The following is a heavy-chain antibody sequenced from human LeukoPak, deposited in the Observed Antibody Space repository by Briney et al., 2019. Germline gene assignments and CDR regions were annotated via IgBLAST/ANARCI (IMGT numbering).Heavy chain of an antibody. CDR3: ASNGGYCGGDCYSY. CDR1: GFTFSSYS. D-gene: IGHD2-21*02. J-gene: IGHJ4*02. V-gene: IGHV3-21*01. Sequence: GGSLRLSCAASGFTFSSYSMNWVRQAPGKGLEWVSSISSSSSYIYYADSVKGRFTISRDNAKNSLYLQMNSLRAEDTAVYYCASNGGYCGGDCYSYWGQGTLVTVSS. CDR2: ISSSSSYI.